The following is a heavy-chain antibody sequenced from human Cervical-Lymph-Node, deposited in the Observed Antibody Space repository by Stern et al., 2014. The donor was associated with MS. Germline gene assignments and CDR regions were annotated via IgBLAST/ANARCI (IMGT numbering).Heavy chain of an antibody. V-gene: IGHV5-51*03. Sequence: VQLVQSGAEVKKPGESLKISCKGSGYTFTNNWIAWVRQMPGNGLEWMGIIYPDDSDIRHSPSLQGQVTFSADKSTIMSSLKRSSLKAGDSPVYYCAKPPPRRKWDDPNYGMDVWGQGTTVTVSS. CDR3: AKPPPRRKWDDPNYGMDV. CDR1: GYTFTNNW. D-gene: IGHD1-1*01. J-gene: IGHJ6*02. CDR2: IYPDDSDI.